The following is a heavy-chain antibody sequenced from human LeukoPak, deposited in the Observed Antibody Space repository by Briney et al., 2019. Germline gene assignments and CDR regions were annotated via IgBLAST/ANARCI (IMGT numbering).Heavy chain of an antibody. V-gene: IGHV3-23*01. CDR3: AKGDCSSTTCYWLYYFDY. D-gene: IGHD2-2*01. J-gene: IGHJ4*02. Sequence: PGGSLRLSCAASGFTFSSYAMSWVRQAPGKGLEWVSAISGSGGSAHYADSVKGRFTISRDNSKNTLYLQLNSLRDEDTAVYYCAKGDCSSTTCYWLYYFDYWGQGTLVTVSS. CDR2: ISGSGGSA. CDR1: GFTFSSYA.